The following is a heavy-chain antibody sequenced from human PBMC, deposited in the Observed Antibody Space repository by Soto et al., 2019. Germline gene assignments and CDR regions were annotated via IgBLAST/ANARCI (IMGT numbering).Heavy chain of an antibody. V-gene: IGHV4-30-2*01. CDR1: GGSISSGGYS. CDR2: IYHSGST. Sequence: QLQLQESGSGLVKPSQTLSLTCAVSGGSISSGGYSWSWIRQPPGKGLEWIGYIYHSGSTYYNPFLQTRVTISVDRSKNQFSLNLSSVTPADTALYYCARVPSPWGQGTLVTVSS. CDR3: ARVPSP. J-gene: IGHJ5*02.